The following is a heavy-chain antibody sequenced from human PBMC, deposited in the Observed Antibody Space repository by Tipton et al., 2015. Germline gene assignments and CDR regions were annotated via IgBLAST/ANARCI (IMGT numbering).Heavy chain of an antibody. Sequence: VQLVQSGPEVKKPGESLKISCKASGYSFTNFWIGWVRQMPGKGLEWMGTIYPGDSDTRYSPSFQGQVTISADKSLSTAYLQWSSLKASDTAMYYCARGDLTMIVVPDYWGQGTLVTVSS. CDR2: IYPGDSDT. CDR3: ARGDLTMIVVPDY. J-gene: IGHJ4*02. D-gene: IGHD3-22*01. V-gene: IGHV5-51*01. CDR1: GYSFTNFW.